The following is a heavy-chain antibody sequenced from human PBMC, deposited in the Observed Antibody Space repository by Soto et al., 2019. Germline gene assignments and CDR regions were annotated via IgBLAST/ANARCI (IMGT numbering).Heavy chain of an antibody. V-gene: IGHV1-18*01. CDR2: ISAYNGNT. CDR3: ARDGGDSSSSYVHYFDY. CDR1: GYTFATYG. D-gene: IGHD6-13*01. J-gene: IGHJ4*02. Sequence: QVQLVQSGAEVKKPGASVKVSCKASGYTFATYGISWVRQAPGQGLEWMGWISAYNGNTNSAQKLQGRVTMTTDTYTSTAYMELRSLRADDTAVYFCARDGGDSSSSYVHYFDYWGQGTLVTVSS.